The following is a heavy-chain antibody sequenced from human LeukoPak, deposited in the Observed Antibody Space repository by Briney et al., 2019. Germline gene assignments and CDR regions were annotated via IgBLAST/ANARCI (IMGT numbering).Heavy chain of an antibody. CDR3: ARVTGGRHCSTTSCYMRGWFDP. Sequence: GASVKVSCKASGYPFTGYYMHWVRQAPGQGLEWMGWINPSSGGTNYAQKFQGRVTMTRDTSISTAYMELSRLRSDDTAVYYCARVTGGRHCSTTSCYMRGWFDPWGQGTLVTVSS. D-gene: IGHD2-2*02. J-gene: IGHJ5*02. V-gene: IGHV1-2*02. CDR1: GYPFTGYY. CDR2: INPSSGGT.